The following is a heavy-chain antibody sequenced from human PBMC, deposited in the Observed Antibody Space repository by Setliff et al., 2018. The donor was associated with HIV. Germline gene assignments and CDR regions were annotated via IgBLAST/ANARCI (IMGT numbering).Heavy chain of an antibody. CDR2: MKQDGTET. D-gene: IGHD6-19*01. Sequence: GGSLRLSCTASGFIFSDYWMSWVRQAPGKGLEWVASMKQDGTETFYLDSVKGRFTVSRDNAKNSMYLEMNSLKVEDTAVYYCAKDGSGWSQHWGQGTRVTVSS. V-gene: IGHV3-7*01. J-gene: IGHJ1*01. CDR1: GFIFSDYW. CDR3: AKDGSGWSQH.